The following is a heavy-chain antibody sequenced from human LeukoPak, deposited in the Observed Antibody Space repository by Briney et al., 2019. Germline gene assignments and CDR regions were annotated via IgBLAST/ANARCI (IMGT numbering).Heavy chain of an antibody. J-gene: IGHJ5*02. Sequence: GGSLRLSCAASGFTVSSNYMSWVRQAPGKGLEWVANIKQDGSEKYYVDSVKGRFTISRDNAKNSLYLQMNSLRAEDTAVYYCARDAVVVAAANGFDPWGQGTLVTVSS. CDR2: IKQDGSEK. CDR3: ARDAVVVAAANGFDP. D-gene: IGHD2-15*01. V-gene: IGHV3-7*01. CDR1: GFTVSSNY.